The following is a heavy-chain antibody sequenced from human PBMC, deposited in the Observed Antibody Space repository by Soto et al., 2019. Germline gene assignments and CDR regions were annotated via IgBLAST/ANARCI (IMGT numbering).Heavy chain of an antibody. CDR2: IIPIFGTA. CDR1: GGTFSSYA. Sequence: QVQLVQSGAEVKKPGSSVKVSCKASGGTFSSYAISWVRQAPGQGLEWMGGIIPIFGTANYAQKFQGRVTITADESTRTAYMELSSLRSEDTAVYYFARSPGGYYDSSGYFAYWGQGTLVTVSS. D-gene: IGHD3-22*01. V-gene: IGHV1-69*01. J-gene: IGHJ4*02. CDR3: ARSPGGYYDSSGYFAY.